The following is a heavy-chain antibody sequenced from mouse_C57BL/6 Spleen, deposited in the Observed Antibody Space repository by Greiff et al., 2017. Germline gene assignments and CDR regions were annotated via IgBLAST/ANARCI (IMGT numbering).Heavy chain of an antibody. CDR3: ARSVDGYYWFAY. V-gene: IGHV1-55*01. J-gene: IGHJ3*01. D-gene: IGHD2-3*01. Sequence: VQLQQPGAELVKPGASVKMSCKASGYTFTSYWITWVKQRPGQGLEWIGDIYPGSGSTNYNEKFKSKATLTVDTSSSTAYMQLSSLTSVDSAVYYCARSVDGYYWFAYWGQGTLVTVSA. CDR1: GYTFTSYW. CDR2: IYPGSGST.